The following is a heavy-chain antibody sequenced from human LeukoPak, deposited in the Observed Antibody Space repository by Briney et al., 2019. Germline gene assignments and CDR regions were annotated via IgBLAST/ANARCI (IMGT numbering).Heavy chain of an antibody. J-gene: IGHJ4*02. CDR1: GFTFSGYG. Sequence: GGSLRLSCAASGFTFSGYGMSWVRQAPGKGLEWLANIKQDGTEKNYLNSVKGRFTISRDNAKNSLYLQMNSLRAEDTAVYYCARDYSGWGQGTLVTVSS. V-gene: IGHV3-7*01. CDR2: IKQDGTEK. CDR3: ARDYSG. D-gene: IGHD1-26*01.